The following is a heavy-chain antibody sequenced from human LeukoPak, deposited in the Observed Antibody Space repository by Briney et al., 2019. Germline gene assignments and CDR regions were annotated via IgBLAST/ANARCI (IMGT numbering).Heavy chain of an antibody. Sequence: GGSLRLSCAVSGFTSGIYAVSWVRQAPGKGLEWVSAFSGGGDSYYADSVKGRFTISRDNSKNTLYLQMNSLRAEDTAVYYSVPEGVNAFGIWGQGTMVTVSS. J-gene: IGHJ3*02. CDR2: FSGGGDS. CDR3: VPEGVNAFGI. V-gene: IGHV3-23*01. D-gene: IGHD2-21*01. CDR1: GFTSGIYA.